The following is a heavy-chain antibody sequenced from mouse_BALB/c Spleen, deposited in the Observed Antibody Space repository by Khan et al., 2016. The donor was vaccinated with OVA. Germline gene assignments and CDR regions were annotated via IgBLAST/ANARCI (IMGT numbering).Heavy chain of an antibody. CDR2: IWGGGGT. J-gene: IGHJ4*01. CDR1: GFSLSRYN. Sequence: QVQLKQSGPGLVVPSQSLSITCTVSGFSLSRYNIHWVRQPPGKGLEWLGMIWGGGGTDYNSTLKSRLSISQVNSKSQVFLKMNSLQTDDTAMYYCARAYYRYDGYYAMDDWGQGTSVTVSS. D-gene: IGHD2-14*01. V-gene: IGHV2-6-4*01. CDR3: ARAYYRYDGYYAMDD.